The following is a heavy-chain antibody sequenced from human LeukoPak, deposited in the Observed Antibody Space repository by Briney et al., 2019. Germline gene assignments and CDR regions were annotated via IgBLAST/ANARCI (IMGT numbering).Heavy chain of an antibody. Sequence: SETLSLTCAVSGGSISSGGYSWSWIRQPPGKGLEWIGYIYHSGSTYYNPSLKSRVTISVDRSKSQFSLKLSSVTAADTAVYYCARTTWYGMDVWGQGTTVTVSS. J-gene: IGHJ6*02. CDR2: IYHSGST. CDR1: GGSISSGGYS. CDR3: ARTTWYGMDV. V-gene: IGHV4-30-2*01. D-gene: IGHD4-17*01.